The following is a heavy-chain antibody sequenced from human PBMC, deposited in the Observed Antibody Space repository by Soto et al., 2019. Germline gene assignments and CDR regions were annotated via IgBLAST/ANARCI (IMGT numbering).Heavy chain of an antibody. D-gene: IGHD2-15*01. V-gene: IGHV4-39*01. J-gene: IGHJ5*02. CDR2: IYYSGST. Sequence: SETLSLTCTVSGGSISSSSYYWGWIRQPPGKGLEWIGSIYYSGSTYYNLSLKSRVTISVDTSKNQFSLKLSSVTAADTAVYYCARRQYCSGGSCYFLWFDPWGQGTLVTVSS. CDR1: GGSISSSSYY. CDR3: ARRQYCSGGSCYFLWFDP.